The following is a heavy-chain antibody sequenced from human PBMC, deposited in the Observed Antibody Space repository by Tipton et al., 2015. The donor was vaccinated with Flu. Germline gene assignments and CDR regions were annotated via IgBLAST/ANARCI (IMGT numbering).Heavy chain of an antibody. D-gene: IGHD3-22*01. V-gene: IGHV4-4*07. CDR3: ASDSVGDYDSSGYYDN. CDR2: IYTSGTT. Sequence: TLSLTCNVPGGSLSGYYWNWIRQPAGKGLEWIGRIYTSGTTNYSPSLRSRVTVSVDTSKNQFSLRLSSVTAADTAVYYCASDSVGDYDSSGYYDNWGQGTLVTVSS. J-gene: IGHJ4*02. CDR1: GGSLSGYY.